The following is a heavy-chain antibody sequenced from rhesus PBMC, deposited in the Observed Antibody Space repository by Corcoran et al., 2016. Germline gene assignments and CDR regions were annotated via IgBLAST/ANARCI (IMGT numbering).Heavy chain of an antibody. CDR3: ASPTLWTGYYYFDY. V-gene: IGHV4S10*01. CDR2: IYGSSTST. J-gene: IGHJ4*01. Sequence: QVQLQESGPGVVKPSETLSLTCAVSGGSISDSYRWSWIRQPPGKELEWIGYIYGSSTSTNYNPSLKSRVTILKDTSKNQFSLKLSSVTAADTAVYYCASPTLWTGYYYFDYWGQGVLVTVSS. D-gene: IGHD3-3*01. CDR1: GGSISDSYR.